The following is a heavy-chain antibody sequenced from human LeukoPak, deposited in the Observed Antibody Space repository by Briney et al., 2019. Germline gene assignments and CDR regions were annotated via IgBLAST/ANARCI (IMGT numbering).Heavy chain of an antibody. Sequence: GASVKVSCKASGYTFTSYDINWVRQATGQGLEWMGWMNPNSGNTGYAQKFQGRVTMTRNTSISTAYMELSSLRSEDTAVYYCARDFAPRGYYYYYGMDVWGQGTTVTVSS. CDR1: GYTFTSYD. V-gene: IGHV1-8*01. CDR2: MNPNSGNT. CDR3: ARDFAPRGYYYYYGMDV. J-gene: IGHJ6*02. D-gene: IGHD3-9*01.